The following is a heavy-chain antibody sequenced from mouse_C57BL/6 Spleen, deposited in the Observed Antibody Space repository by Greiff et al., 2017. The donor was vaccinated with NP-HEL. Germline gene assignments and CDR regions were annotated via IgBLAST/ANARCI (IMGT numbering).Heavy chain of an antibody. J-gene: IGHJ2*01. CDR2: INPSNGGT. CDR3: ARSPEYYGSSDVVFDS. CDR1: GYTFTSYW. D-gene: IGHD1-1*01. V-gene: IGHV1-53*01. Sequence: QVQLQQPGTELVKPGASVKLSCKASGYTFTSYWLHWVKQRPVQGLEWLGNINPSNGGTNYNEKFKSKATLTLDTSSSTAYMQLSSLTSEDSAVYYCARSPEYYGSSDVVFDSWGKGTTRTVSS.